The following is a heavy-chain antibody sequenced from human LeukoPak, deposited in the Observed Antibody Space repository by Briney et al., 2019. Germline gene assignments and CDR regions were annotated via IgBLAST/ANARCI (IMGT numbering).Heavy chain of an antibody. CDR2: INPSGGST. CDR1: GYTFTVYY. Sequence: GASVRVSSTAPGYTFTVYYIHWVRQAPGQGLEWMGIINPSGGSTSYAQKFQGRVTMTRDTSTSTVYMELSSLRSEDTAVYYCARDHGIADIETLVYWGRETLVTVSS. V-gene: IGHV1-46*01. CDR3: ARDHGIADIETLVY. J-gene: IGHJ4*02. D-gene: IGHD6-13*01.